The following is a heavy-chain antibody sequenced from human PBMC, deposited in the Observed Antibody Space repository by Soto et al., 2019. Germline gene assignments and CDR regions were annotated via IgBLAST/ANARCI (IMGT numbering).Heavy chain of an antibody. V-gene: IGHV3-30-3*01. D-gene: IGHD3-10*01. CDR1: GFTFRSYA. Sequence: GGSLRLSCAASGFTFRSYAMHWVREAQDKGLEWVAVISYDGSNKYYADSVKGRFTISRDNSKNTLYLQMNSLRAEDTAVYYCARDGPFMVRGVAFDYWGQGTLVTVSS. CDR3: ARDGPFMVRGVAFDY. CDR2: ISYDGSNK. J-gene: IGHJ4*02.